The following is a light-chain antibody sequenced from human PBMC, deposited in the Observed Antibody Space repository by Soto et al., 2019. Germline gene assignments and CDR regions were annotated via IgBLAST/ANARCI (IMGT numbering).Light chain of an antibody. Sequence: DIQMTQSPSTPSASVGDRVTITCRASQSISSWLAWYQQKPGKAPKLLIYDASSLESGVPSRFSGSGSGTEFTLTISSLQPDDFATYYYQQYNSYSWTFGQGTKVEIK. CDR1: QSISSW. CDR2: DAS. J-gene: IGKJ1*01. V-gene: IGKV1-5*01. CDR3: QQYNSYSWT.